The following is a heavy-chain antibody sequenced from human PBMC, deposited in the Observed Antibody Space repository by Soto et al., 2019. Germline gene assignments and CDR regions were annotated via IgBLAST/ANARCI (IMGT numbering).Heavy chain of an antibody. CDR1: GFSLSTSGVC. CDR2: LYWDDDR. J-gene: IGHJ6*03. D-gene: IGHD1-1*01. V-gene: IGHV2-5*02. Sequence: QITLKESRPTLVEPTQTLTLTCTFSGFSLSTSGVCVGWVRQPPGKALEWLALLYWDDDRRYNPSLNNRLTITNDTSKNQVVLTMNNMGPVDPGTDSCAHYTTNTYRDVWGTGTTVTVSS. CDR3: AHYTTNTYRDV.